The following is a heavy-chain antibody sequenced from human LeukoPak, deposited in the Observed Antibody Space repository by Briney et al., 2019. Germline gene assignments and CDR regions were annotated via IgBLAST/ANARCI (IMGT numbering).Heavy chain of an antibody. J-gene: IGHJ4*02. CDR1: GFTFSSYG. CDR3: AKDPLRGYSSGWPYYFDY. Sequence: GGSLRLSCAASGFTFSSYGMHWVRQAPGKGLEWVAVISCDGSNKYYADSVKGRFTISRDNSKNTLYLQMNSPRAEDTAVYYCAKDPLRGYSSGWPYYFDYWGQGTLVTVSS. V-gene: IGHV3-30*18. D-gene: IGHD6-19*01. CDR2: ISCDGSNK.